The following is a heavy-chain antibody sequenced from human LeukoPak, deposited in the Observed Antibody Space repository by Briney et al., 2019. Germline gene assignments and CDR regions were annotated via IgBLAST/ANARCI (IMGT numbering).Heavy chain of an antibody. CDR2: IYYSGST. CDR1: GGSISSYY. D-gene: IGHD2-21*02. Sequence: SETLSLTCTVSGGSISSYYGSWIRQPPGKGLEWIGYIYYSGSTNYNPSLKSRVTISVDTSKNQFSLKLSSVTAADTAVYYCARLRAGFVVVTAHDAFDIWGQGTMVTVSS. V-gene: IGHV4-59*01. CDR3: ARLRAGFVVVTAHDAFDI. J-gene: IGHJ3*02.